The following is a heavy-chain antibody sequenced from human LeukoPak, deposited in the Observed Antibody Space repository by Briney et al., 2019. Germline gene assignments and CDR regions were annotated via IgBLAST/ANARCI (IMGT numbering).Heavy chain of an antibody. CDR3: ARDEAAGYSSGWYLN. D-gene: IGHD6-19*01. J-gene: IGHJ4*02. CDR1: GFTVSSNY. CDR2: IYSDGTT. Sequence: GGSLRLSCTPSGFTVSSNYMSWVRQAPGKGLEWVSVIYSDGTTYYADSVKGRFTISRDNSKNTLYLQMNSLRAEDTAVYYCARDEAAGYSSGWYLNWGQGTLVTVSS. V-gene: IGHV3-53*01.